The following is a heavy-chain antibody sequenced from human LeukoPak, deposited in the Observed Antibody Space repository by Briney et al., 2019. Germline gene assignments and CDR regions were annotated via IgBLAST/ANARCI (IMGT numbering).Heavy chain of an antibody. CDR2: IYYSGST. D-gene: IGHD3-10*01. J-gene: IGHJ5*02. V-gene: IGHV4-39*07. Sequence: SETLSLTCTVSGGSISSSSYYWGWIRQPPGKGLEWIGSIYYSGSTYYNPSLKSRVTISVDTSKNQFSLKLSSVTAADTAVYYCARDGPELLWFGELSRWFDPWGQGTLVTVSS. CDR3: ARDGPELLWFGELSRWFDP. CDR1: GGSISSSSYY.